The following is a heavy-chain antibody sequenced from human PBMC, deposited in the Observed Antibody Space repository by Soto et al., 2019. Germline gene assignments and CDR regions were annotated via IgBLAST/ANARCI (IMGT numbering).Heavy chain of an antibody. CDR2: ISYDGSNK. D-gene: IGHD1-26*01. J-gene: IGHJ4*02. Sequence: QVQLVESGGGVVQPGRSLRLSCAASGFTFSSYGMHWVRQAPGKGLEWVAVISYDGSNKYYADSVKGRFTISRDNSKNTLSLQMNSLRAEDTAVYYCARSPYSVSYLSYFDYWGQGTVVTGSS. V-gene: IGHV3-30*03. CDR3: ARSPYSVSYLSYFDY. CDR1: GFTFSSYG.